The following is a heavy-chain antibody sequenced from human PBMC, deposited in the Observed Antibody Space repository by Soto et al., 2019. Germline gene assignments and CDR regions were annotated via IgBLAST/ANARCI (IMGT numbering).Heavy chain of an antibody. J-gene: IGHJ4*02. Sequence: SETLSLTCTVSGGSISSYYWSWIRQPPGKGLEWIGYIYYSGSTNYNPSLKSRVTISVDTSKNQFSLKLSSVTAADTAVYYCARETPTGYSIDYWGQGTLVTVSS. D-gene: IGHD6-13*01. V-gene: IGHV4-59*01. CDR1: GGSISSYY. CDR2: IYYSGST. CDR3: ARETPTGYSIDY.